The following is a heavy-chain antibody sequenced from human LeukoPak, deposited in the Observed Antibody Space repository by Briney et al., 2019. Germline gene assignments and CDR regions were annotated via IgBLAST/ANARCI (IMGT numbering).Heavy chain of an antibody. CDR3: ARDNKVVRGVISNYYYGMDV. CDR2: IYYSGST. V-gene: IGHV4-61*01. J-gene: IGHJ6*02. CDR1: GYSISSSYY. Sequence: SETLSLTCTVSGYSISSSYYWSWIRQPPGKELEWIGYIYYSGSTNYNPSLKSRVTISVDTSKNQFSLKLSSVTAADTAVYYCARDNKVVRGVISNYYYGMDVWGQGTTVTVSS. D-gene: IGHD3-10*01.